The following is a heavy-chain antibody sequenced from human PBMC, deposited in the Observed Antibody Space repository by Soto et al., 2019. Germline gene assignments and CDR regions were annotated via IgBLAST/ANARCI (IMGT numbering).Heavy chain of an antibody. CDR1: GFTFSTYA. Sequence: QVQLVESGGGVVQPGRSLRLSCAASGFTFSTYAMRWVRQAPGKGLEWVAVISYDGSNKNYADSVKGRFTISRDDSKNTLYLQMNSLRPEDTAVYFCARYCSRTSCSVVNWGRGTLVTVSS. J-gene: IGHJ4*02. CDR3: ARYCSRTSCSVVN. V-gene: IGHV3-30-3*01. CDR2: ISYDGSNK. D-gene: IGHD2-2*01.